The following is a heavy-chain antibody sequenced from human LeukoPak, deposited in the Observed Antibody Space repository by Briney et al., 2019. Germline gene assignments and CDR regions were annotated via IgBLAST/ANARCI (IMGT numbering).Heavy chain of an antibody. CDR3: ATARSAIPSNLDY. Sequence: ASVKVSCKVSGYTHTELSMHWVRQPPGKGLEWMGGFDHEDGEPIYAQKFQGRVTMTEDTSTDTAYMELSSLRSEDTAVYYCATARSAIPSNLDYWGQGTLVTVSS. CDR1: GYTHTELS. CDR2: FDHEDGEP. D-gene: IGHD2-21*01. V-gene: IGHV1-24*01. J-gene: IGHJ4*02.